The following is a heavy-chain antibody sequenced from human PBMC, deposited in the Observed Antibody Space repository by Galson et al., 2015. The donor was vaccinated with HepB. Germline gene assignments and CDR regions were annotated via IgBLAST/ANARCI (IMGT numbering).Heavy chain of an antibody. CDR2: ISASGGST. V-gene: IGHV3-23*01. Sequence: SLRLSCAASGFTFSGYAMSWVRQAPGKGLEWVSGISASGGSTSYADSVKGHVTISRDNSKNTLYLQMDSLRAEDTAVYYCAKDSEHLSRGDYYYHMDVWGKGTTVTVSS. D-gene: IGHD3-10*01. J-gene: IGHJ6*03. CDR1: GFTFSGYA. CDR3: AKDSEHLSRGDYYYHMDV.